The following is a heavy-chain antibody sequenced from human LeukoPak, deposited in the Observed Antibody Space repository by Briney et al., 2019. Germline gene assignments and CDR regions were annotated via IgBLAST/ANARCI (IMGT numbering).Heavy chain of an antibody. CDR2: IYYSGST. CDR1: GGSISSYY. Sequence: PSETLSLTCTVSGGSISSYYWSWIRQPPGKGLEWIGYIYYSGSTNYNPSLKSRVTISVDTSKNQFSLKLSSVTAADTAVYYCASHYDILTGLDYWGQGTLVTVSS. V-gene: IGHV4-59*12. CDR3: ASHYDILTGLDY. D-gene: IGHD3-9*01. J-gene: IGHJ4*02.